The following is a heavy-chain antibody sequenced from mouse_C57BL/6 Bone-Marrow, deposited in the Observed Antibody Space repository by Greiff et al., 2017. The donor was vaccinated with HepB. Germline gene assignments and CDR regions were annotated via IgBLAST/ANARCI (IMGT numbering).Heavy chain of an antibody. D-gene: IGHD2-4*01. CDR3: ARDADDYDEGYYAMDY. Sequence: EVQRVESGGGLVQSGRSLRLSCATSGFTFSDFYMEWVRQAPGKGLEWIAASRNKANDYTTEYSASVKGRFIVSRDTSQSILYLQMNALRAEDTAIYYCARDADDYDEGYYAMDYWGQGTSVTVSS. J-gene: IGHJ4*01. CDR1: GFTFSDFY. V-gene: IGHV7-1*01. CDR2: SRNKANDYTT.